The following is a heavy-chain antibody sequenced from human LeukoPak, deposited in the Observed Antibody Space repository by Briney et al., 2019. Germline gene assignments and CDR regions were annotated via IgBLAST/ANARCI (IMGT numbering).Heavy chain of an antibody. CDR3: ARAEDRTYYYYMDV. D-gene: IGHD3-22*01. CDR2: INPNSGGT. J-gene: IGHJ6*03. Sequence: ASVKVSCKASGYTFTGYHMHWVRQAPGQGLEWMGWINPNSGGTNYAQKFQGRVTMTRDTSISTAYMELSRLRSDDTAVYYCARAEDRTYYYYMDVWGKGTTVTVSS. CDR1: GYTFTGYH. V-gene: IGHV1-2*02.